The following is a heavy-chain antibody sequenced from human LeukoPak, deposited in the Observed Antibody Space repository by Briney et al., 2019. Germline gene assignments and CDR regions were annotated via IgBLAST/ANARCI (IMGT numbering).Heavy chain of an antibody. D-gene: IGHD1-20*01. CDR2: IYYSGST. CDR1: GGSISSYY. V-gene: IGHV4-59*01. J-gene: IGHJ5*02. CDR3: TRGSLYDWNPGWFDP. Sequence: SETLSLTCTVSGGSISSYYWSWIRQPPGKGLEWIGYIYYSGSTNYNPSLKSRVAMSIDTSKNQFSLNLSSVSAADTAVYYCTRGSLYDWNPGWFDPWGQGTLVTVSS.